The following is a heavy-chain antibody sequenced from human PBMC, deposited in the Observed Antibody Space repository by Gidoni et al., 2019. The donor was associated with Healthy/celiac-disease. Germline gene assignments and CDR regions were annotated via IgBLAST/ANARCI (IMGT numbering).Heavy chain of an antibody. J-gene: IGHJ4*02. V-gene: IGHV4-39*01. Sequence: QLQLQESGPGLVKPSETLSLTCTVSGGSISSSSYYWGWIRQPPGKGLEWIGSLYYSGSTYYNPSLKSRVTISVDTSKNQFSLKLSSVTAADTAVYYCARRGYVSSSWYDYWGQGTLVTVSS. CDR2: LYYSGST. D-gene: IGHD6-13*01. CDR1: GGSISSSSYY. CDR3: ARRGYVSSSWYDY.